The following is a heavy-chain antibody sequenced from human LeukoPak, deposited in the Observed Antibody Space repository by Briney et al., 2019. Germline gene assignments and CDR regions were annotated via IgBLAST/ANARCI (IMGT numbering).Heavy chain of an antibody. CDR3: RYDSSGATRGALDY. CDR1: GFTFSSYG. Sequence: PGGSLRLSCAASGFTFSSYGMHWVRQAPGKGLEWVAVISYDGSNKYYADSVKGRFTISRDNSKNTLYLQMNSLRAEDTAEYYCRYDSSGATRGALDYWGQGTLVTVSS. J-gene: IGHJ4*02. V-gene: IGHV3-30*03. D-gene: IGHD3-22*01. CDR2: ISYDGSNK.